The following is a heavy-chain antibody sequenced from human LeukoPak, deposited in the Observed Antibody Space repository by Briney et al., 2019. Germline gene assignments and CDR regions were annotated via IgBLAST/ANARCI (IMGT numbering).Heavy chain of an antibody. CDR1: GFTFSSYA. CDR2: ISGSDGGT. Sequence: PGGSLRLSCAASGFTFSSYAMTWVRQAPGKGLEWVSAISGSDGGTYYADSVKGRFTISRDNSKNTLYLQMSSLRAEDTAMYYCAKERSFGTWLGDYWGQGALVTVSS. D-gene: IGHD2/OR15-2a*01. V-gene: IGHV3-23*01. CDR3: AKERSFGTWLGDY. J-gene: IGHJ4*02.